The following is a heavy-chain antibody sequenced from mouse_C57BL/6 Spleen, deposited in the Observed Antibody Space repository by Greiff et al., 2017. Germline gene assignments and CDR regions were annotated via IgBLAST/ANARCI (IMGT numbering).Heavy chain of an antibody. J-gene: IGHJ3*01. CDR3: ARDYPGPTWFAY. CDR2: IWSGGST. D-gene: IGHD2-4*01. Sequence: VQVVESGPGLVQPSQSLSITCTVSGFSLTSYGVHWVRQSLGKGLEWLGVIWSGGSTDYNAAFISRLSISKDNSKSQVFFKMNSLQADDTAIYYCARDYPGPTWFAYWGQGTLVTVSA. V-gene: IGHV2-2*01. CDR1: GFSLTSYG.